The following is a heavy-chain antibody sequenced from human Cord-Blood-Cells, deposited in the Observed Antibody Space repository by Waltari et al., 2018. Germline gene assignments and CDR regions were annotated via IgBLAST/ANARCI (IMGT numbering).Heavy chain of an antibody. D-gene: IGHD3-10*01. Sequence: QVQLLESGPGLVKPSGPLSLTCAVSGGSISSSNWWSWVRQPPGKGLEWIGEIYHSGSTNYNPSLKSRVTISVDKSKNQFSLKLSSVTAADTAVYYCARVDWGGSGSFYAFDIWGQGTMVTVSS. CDR1: GGSISSSNW. V-gene: IGHV4-4*02. J-gene: IGHJ3*02. CDR3: ARVDWGGSGSFYAFDI. CDR2: IYHSGST.